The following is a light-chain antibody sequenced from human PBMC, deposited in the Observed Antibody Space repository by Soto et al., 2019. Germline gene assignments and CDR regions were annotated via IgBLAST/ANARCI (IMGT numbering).Light chain of an antibody. CDR1: QSVLYSSSNRNY. CDR2: WAS. V-gene: IGKV4-1*01. CDR3: QQYDSYFRT. Sequence: DIVMTQSPDSLAVSLGERATINCKSSQSVLYSSSNRNYLAWYQQKPGQTPKLLISWASTRESGVPDRFSGSGSGTEFTLTISLLQPDDFATYYCQQYDSYFRTFGQGTKVDTK. J-gene: IGKJ1*01.